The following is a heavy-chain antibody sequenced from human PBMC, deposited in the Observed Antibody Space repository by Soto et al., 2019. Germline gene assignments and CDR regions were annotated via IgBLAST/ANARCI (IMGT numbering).Heavy chain of an antibody. CDR3: ARDLWGYCGTDCYPLDV. Sequence: PSETQSLTCTVSGGTIIWYGWSWIRQPTGKGLEWIGYMYNTGSTVYNPSFKSRVTISVDTSKNQFSLKLNSVTAADTAVYYCARDLWGYCGTDCYPLDVWGQGTTVTVSS. CDR2: MYNTGST. D-gene: IGHD2-21*02. J-gene: IGHJ6*02. V-gene: IGHV4-59*01. CDR1: GGTIIWYG.